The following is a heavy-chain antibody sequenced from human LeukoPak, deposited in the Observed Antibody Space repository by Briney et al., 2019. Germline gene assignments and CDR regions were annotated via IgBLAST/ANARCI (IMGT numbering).Heavy chain of an antibody. J-gene: IGHJ4*02. CDR2: ISSSSSTI. CDR3: ARAHDYGDYVHQDY. CDR1: GFTFSSYS. V-gene: IGHV3-48*01. D-gene: IGHD4-17*01. Sequence: PGGSLRLSCAASGFTFSSYSMNWVRQAPGKRLEWVSYISSSSSTIYYADSVKGRFTISRDNAKNSLYLQMNSLRAEDTAVNYCARAHDYGDYVHQDYWGQGTLVTVSS.